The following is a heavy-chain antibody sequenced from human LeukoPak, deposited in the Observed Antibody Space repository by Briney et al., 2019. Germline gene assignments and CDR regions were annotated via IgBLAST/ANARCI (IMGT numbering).Heavy chain of an antibody. CDR1: GGSISSYY. J-gene: IGHJ4*02. Sequence: SETLSLTCTVSGGSISSYYWSWIRQPPGKGLERIGYIYYSGTTNYNPSLKSRVTISVDTSKNQFSLKLSSVTAADTAVYYCARGVYIAAAQYAYWGQGTLVTASS. V-gene: IGHV4-59*01. CDR3: ARGVYIAAAQYAY. CDR2: IYYSGTT. D-gene: IGHD6-13*01.